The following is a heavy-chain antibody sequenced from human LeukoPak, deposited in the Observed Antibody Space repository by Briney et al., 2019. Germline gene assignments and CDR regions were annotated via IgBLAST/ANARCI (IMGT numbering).Heavy chain of an antibody. Sequence: SETLSLTCTVSGGSISSYYWSWIRQPPGKGLEWIGYIYYSGSTNYNPSLKSRVTISVDTSKNQFSLKLSSVTAADTAVYYCARDIVGATHDYWGQGTLVTVSS. CDR3: ARDIVGATHDY. CDR2: IYYSGST. CDR1: GGSISSYY. J-gene: IGHJ4*02. V-gene: IGHV4-59*12. D-gene: IGHD1-26*01.